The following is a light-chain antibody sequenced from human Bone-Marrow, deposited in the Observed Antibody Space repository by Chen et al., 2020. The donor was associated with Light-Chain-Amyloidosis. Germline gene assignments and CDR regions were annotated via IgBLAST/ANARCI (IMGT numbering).Light chain of an antibody. CDR3: SSYTRSSTWL. Sequence: QSALTQPASVSGSPGQSITMSCPGTSSDVGGYNYVSWYQQHPGTAPKLVIFDVSYRPSGISNRFSGSKSGNTASLTISGLQAEDEADYYCSSYTRSSTWLFGGGTRLTVL. CDR1: SSDVGGYNY. CDR2: DVS. J-gene: IGLJ3*02. V-gene: IGLV2-14*03.